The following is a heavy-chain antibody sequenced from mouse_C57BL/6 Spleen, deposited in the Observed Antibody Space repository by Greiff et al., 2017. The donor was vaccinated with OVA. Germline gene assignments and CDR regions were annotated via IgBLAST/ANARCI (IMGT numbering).Heavy chain of an antibody. V-gene: IGHV1-15*01. CDR1: GYTFTDYE. CDR2: IDPETGGT. Sequence: QVQLQQSGAELVRPGASVTLSCKASGYTFTDYEMHWVKQTPVHGLEWIGAIDPETGGTAYNQKFKGKAILTADKSSSTAYIELRSLTSEDSAVYYCTRYNGNYDYWGQGTTLTVSS. J-gene: IGHJ2*01. D-gene: IGHD2-1*01. CDR3: TRYNGNYDY.